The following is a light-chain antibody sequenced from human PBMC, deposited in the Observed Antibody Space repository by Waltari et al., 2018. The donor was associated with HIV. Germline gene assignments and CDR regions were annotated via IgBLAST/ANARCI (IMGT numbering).Light chain of an antibody. CDR1: STDIGGYNY. J-gene: IGLJ2*01. Sequence: QSALTQPASVSGSPGQSITISCTGTSTDIGGYNYVSWYQQHPGTVPKLMIYEVNNRPSGVPNRFSGSKSGNTASLTISGLQAEDEADYYCSSYTSTNTLESVFGGGTKLTVL. CDR2: EVN. V-gene: IGLV2-14*03. CDR3: SSYTSTNTLESV.